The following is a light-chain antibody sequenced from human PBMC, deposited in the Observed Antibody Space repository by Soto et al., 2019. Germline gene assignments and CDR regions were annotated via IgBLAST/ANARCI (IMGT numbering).Light chain of an antibody. V-gene: IGKV3-15*01. J-gene: IGKJ5*01. CDR1: QTVRNN. CDR2: GAS. Sequence: EFVLTQSPGTLSLSPWERATLSCRASQTVRNNYLAWYQQKPGQAPRLLIFGASTRATGIPARFSGTGSGTEFTLTISSLQSEDFAVYYCQQYNTWPPITFGQGTRLEI. CDR3: QQYNTWPPIT.